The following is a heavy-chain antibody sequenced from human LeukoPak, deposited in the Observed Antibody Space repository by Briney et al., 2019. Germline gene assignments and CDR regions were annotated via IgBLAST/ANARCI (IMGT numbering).Heavy chain of an antibody. CDR3: AGQLQYWTSRWFDP. J-gene: IGHJ5*02. Sequence: PSETLSLTCTVSGGSISSSSYYWGWIRQPPGKGLEWIGSIYYSGSTYYNPSLKSRVTISVDTSKNQFSLKLSSVTAADTAVYYCAGQLQYWTSRWFDPWGQGTLVTVSS. D-gene: IGHD4-11*01. CDR2: IYYSGST. CDR1: GGSISSSSYY. V-gene: IGHV4-39*01.